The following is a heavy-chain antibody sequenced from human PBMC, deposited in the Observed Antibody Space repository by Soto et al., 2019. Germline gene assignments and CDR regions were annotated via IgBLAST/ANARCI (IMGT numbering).Heavy chain of an antibody. CDR2: ISYDGGSQ. CDR1: GFTFTDYA. Sequence: GGSLRLSCAASGFTFTDYAMHWVRQAPGKGLEWVAFISYDGGSQNYADSLRGRFTISRDNSKNTLYLEINSLRADDTAVYYCARDCAGYHESGSCIYYYYGLDVWGQGTTVTVSS. V-gene: IGHV3-30*03. J-gene: IGHJ6*02. D-gene: IGHD3-10*01. CDR3: ARDCAGYHESGSCIYYYYGLDV.